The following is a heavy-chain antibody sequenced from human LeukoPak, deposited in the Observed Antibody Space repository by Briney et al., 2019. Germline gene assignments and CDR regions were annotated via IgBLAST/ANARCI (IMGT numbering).Heavy chain of an antibody. CDR1: GFTFDDYG. CDR3: VRGLMGLTFAY. D-gene: IGHD4/OR15-4a*01. Sequence: GRSLTPSCSAAGFTFDDYGMGCVRHAARRGLEWVSCMSLNSGSIGYAESVKGRFTISRDNAKNSLYLQMSGLRAEHTALYYCVRGLMGLTFAYWGQGTLVTVPS. V-gene: IGHV3-9*01. J-gene: IGHJ4*02. CDR2: MSLNSGSI.